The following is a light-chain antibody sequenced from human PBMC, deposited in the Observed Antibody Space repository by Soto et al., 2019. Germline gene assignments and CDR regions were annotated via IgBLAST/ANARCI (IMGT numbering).Light chain of an antibody. CDR1: SSDIGGYDY. J-gene: IGLJ1*01. CDR3: TSYTSSSTHV. Sequence: QSVLTQPASVSGSPGQSITITCTGTSSDIGGYDYVSWYQHHPGKAPKVIIYGDTNRPSGVSHRFSGSKSANTASLTISGLQAEDEADYYCTSYTSSSTHVFGTGTKVTVL. CDR2: GDT. V-gene: IGLV2-14*01.